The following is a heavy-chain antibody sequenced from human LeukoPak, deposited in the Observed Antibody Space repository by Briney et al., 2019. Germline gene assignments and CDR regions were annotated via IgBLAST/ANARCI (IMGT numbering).Heavy chain of an antibody. J-gene: IGHJ4*02. CDR2: IWYDGSNK. Sequence: PGRSLRLSCAASGFTFSSYGMHWVRQAPGKGLEWVAVIWYDGSNKYYADSVKGRFTISRDNSKNTLYLQINSLRAEDTAVYYCAKDPGIAVRPELDYWGQGTLVTVSS. D-gene: IGHD6-6*01. CDR1: GFTFSSYG. CDR3: AKDPGIAVRPELDY. V-gene: IGHV3-33*06.